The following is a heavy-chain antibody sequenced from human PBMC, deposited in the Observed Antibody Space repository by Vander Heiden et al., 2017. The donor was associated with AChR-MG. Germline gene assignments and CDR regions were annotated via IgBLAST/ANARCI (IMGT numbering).Heavy chain of an antibody. D-gene: IGHD6-19*01. Sequence: ELQLPEPGGGVARSGAPLRRACAASGLSFDDYGMSWVRQAPGKGLERVAGINWNGGSTGYADSVKGRFTISRDNAKNSLYLQMNSLRAEDTALYHCARAAAGYSSGWYVYWGQGTLVTVSS. V-gene: IGHV3-20*01. CDR2: INWNGGST. CDR1: GLSFDDYG. J-gene: IGHJ4*02. CDR3: ARAAAGYSSGWYVY.